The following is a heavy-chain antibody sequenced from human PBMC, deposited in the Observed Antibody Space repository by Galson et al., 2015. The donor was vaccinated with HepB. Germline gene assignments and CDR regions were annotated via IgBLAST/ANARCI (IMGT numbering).Heavy chain of an antibody. J-gene: IGHJ6*02. D-gene: IGHD3-16*02. CDR1: GYSFTRHW. CDR2: IYPGDSDT. V-gene: IGHV5-51*01. Sequence: SGAEVKRPGESLKISCKDSGYSFTRHWIGWVRQMPGKGLEWMGIIYPGDSDTRYSPSFEGQVSISADKSISTCYLQWTSLKASDTAMYYCARLNRRPFYYGMDVWGQGTTVTVSS. CDR3: ARLNRRPFYYGMDV.